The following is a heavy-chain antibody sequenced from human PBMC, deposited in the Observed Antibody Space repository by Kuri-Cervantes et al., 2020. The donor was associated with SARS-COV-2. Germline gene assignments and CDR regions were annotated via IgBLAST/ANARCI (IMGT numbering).Heavy chain of an antibody. CDR3: ARGGYYYDSSGYYMPGGEGYFDL. V-gene: IGHV4-61*01. CDR2: IYYSGST. Sequence: SETLSLTCAVSGYSISSGYYWGWIRQPPGKGLEWIGYIYYSGSTNYNPSLKSRVTISVDTSKNQFPLKLSSVIAADTAVYYCARGGYYYDSSGYYMPGGEGYFDLWGRGTLVTVSS. J-gene: IGHJ2*01. CDR1: GYSISSGYY. D-gene: IGHD3-22*01.